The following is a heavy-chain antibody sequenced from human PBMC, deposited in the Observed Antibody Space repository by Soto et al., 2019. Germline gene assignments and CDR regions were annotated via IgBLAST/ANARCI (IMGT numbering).Heavy chain of an antibody. CDR1: GYIFSDSA. CDR2: IRNKANSYAT. Sequence: EVQLVESGGGLVQPGGSLKLSCAASGYIFSDSAMHWVRQASGKGLEWVGRIRNKANSYATVYGASVRGRFTISRDDSKNTAYLQMNSLKAEDKAVYYCARLWSEREPNFDSWGQGTLVSLSS. D-gene: IGHD1-26*01. J-gene: IGHJ4*02. CDR3: ARLWSEREPNFDS. V-gene: IGHV3-73*02.